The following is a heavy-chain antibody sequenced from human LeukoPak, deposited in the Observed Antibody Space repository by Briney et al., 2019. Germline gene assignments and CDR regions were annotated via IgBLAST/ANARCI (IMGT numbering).Heavy chain of an antibody. J-gene: IGHJ4*02. CDR2: IKQDGSEK. CDR1: GFTFSSYW. Sequence: GGSLRLSCAASGFTFSSYWMSWVRQAPGKGLEWVANIKQDGSEKYYVDSVKDRFTISRDNAKNSLYLQMNSLRAEDTAVYYCARASSGWSKLFDYWGQGTLVTVSS. V-gene: IGHV3-7*01. D-gene: IGHD6-19*01. CDR3: ARASSGWSKLFDY.